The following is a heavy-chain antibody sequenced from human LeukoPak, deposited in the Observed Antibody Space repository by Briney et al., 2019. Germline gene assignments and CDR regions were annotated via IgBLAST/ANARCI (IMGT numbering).Heavy chain of an antibody. V-gene: IGHV3-23*01. CDR2: ISGSGGST. CDR1: GITFSSYG. CDR3: AKDAIVVVVAATDY. Sequence: GGSLRLSCAASGITFSSYGMSWVRQAPGKGLEWVSGISGSGGSTYYADSVKGRFTISRDNSKNTLYLQMNSLRAEDTAVYYCAKDAIVVVVAATDYWGQGTLVTVSS. J-gene: IGHJ4*02. D-gene: IGHD2-15*01.